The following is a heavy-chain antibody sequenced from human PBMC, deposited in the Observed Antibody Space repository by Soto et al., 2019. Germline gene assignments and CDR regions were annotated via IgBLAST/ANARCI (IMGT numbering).Heavy chain of an antibody. CDR1: GGSISSYY. CDR2: IYYSGST. CDR3: ARRHRGHLAY. Sequence: SETLSLTCTVSGGSISSYYWSWIRQPPGKGLEWIGYIYYSGSTNYNPSLKSRVTISVDTSKNQFSLKLSSVTAADTAVYYCARRHRGHLAYWGQGTLVSVSS. J-gene: IGHJ4*02. D-gene: IGHD1-26*01. V-gene: IGHV4-59*01.